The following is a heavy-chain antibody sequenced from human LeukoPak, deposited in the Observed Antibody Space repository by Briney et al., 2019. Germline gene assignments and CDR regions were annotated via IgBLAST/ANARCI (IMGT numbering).Heavy chain of an antibody. CDR1: GGSISSSSYY. Sequence: PSETLSLTCTVSGGSISSSSYYWGWIRQPPGKGLEWIGYIYHSGSTYYNPSLKSRVTISVDRSKNQFSLQLNSVTPEDTAVYYCARMVGGVNWNGNFDYWGQGTLVTVSS. D-gene: IGHD1-20*01. CDR2: IYHSGST. CDR3: ARMVGGVNWNGNFDY. J-gene: IGHJ4*02. V-gene: IGHV4-39*07.